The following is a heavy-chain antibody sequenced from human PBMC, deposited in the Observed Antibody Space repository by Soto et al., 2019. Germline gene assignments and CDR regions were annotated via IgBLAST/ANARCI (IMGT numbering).Heavy chain of an antibody. V-gene: IGHV5-51*01. D-gene: IGHD5-12*01. CDR3: ARRGDRGYEYFDY. CDR1: GYSFASYW. Sequence: PGESLKISCKGSGYSFASYWIGWVRQMPVKGLEWMGIIYPGDSDTRYSPSFQGQVTISADKSIGTAYLQWSSLKASDTAMYYCARRGDRGYEYFDYLGQRTQVAVSP. CDR2: IYPGDSDT. J-gene: IGHJ4*02.